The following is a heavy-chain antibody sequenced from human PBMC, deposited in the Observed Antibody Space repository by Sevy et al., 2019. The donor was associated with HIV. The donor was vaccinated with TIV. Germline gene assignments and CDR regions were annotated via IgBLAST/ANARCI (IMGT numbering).Heavy chain of an antibody. CDR1: GFIFTNAW. CDR3: TTDGCRSTACYHDDPRYDMDV. CDR2: IKGEIDGGTP. J-gene: IGHJ6*02. D-gene: IGHD2-2*01. V-gene: IGHV3-15*01. Sequence: GGSLRLSCAASGFIFTNAWLRWVRQVPGKGLEWVGLIKGEIDGGTPDYAATVKGRFSIASDDSNNKLYMQMNSMEDAEAGVYYCTTDGCRSTACYHDDPRYDMDVWGQGTTVTVSS.